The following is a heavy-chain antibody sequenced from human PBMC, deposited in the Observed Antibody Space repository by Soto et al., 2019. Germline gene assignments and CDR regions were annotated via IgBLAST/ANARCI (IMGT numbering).Heavy chain of an antibody. CDR3: ARDRYYDSSGAAHDY. CDR1: GGSISSGDYY. D-gene: IGHD3-22*01. CDR2: IYYSGST. Sequence: PSETLSLTCTVSGGSISSGDYYWSWIRQPPGKGLEWIGYIYYSGSTYYNPSLKSRVTISVDTSKNQFSLKLSSVTAADTAVYYCARDRYYDSSGAAHDYWGQGTLVTVSS. V-gene: IGHV4-30-4*01. J-gene: IGHJ4*02.